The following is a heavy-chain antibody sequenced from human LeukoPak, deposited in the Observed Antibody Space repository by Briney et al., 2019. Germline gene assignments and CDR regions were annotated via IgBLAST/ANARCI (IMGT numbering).Heavy chain of an antibody. CDR1: GFTFSSYW. V-gene: IGHV3-7*01. Sequence: GGSLRLSCAASGFTFSSYWMSWVRQAPGKGLEWVANIKQDGSEKYYVDSVKGRFTISRDNAKNSLYLQMDSLRAEDTAVYYCERRGGSITTRPFDYWGQGTLVTVSS. CDR2: IKQDGSEK. J-gene: IGHJ4*02. D-gene: IGHD6-6*01. CDR3: ERRGGSITTRPFDY.